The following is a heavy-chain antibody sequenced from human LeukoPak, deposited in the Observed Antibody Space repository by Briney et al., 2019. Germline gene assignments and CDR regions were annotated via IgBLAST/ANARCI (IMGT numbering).Heavy chain of an antibody. D-gene: IGHD3-10*01. CDR2: ISGSGGST. V-gene: IGHV3-23*01. CDR1: GFTFSSYA. CDR3: AKVRPLYYYGSGSYLDY. J-gene: IGHJ4*02. Sequence: GGSLRLSCAASGFTFSSYAMSWVRQAPGKGLEWVSAISGSGGSTYYADSVKGRFTISRDNSKNTLYLQMNSLRAEDTAVYYCAKVRPLYYYGSGSYLDYWGQGTLVTVSS.